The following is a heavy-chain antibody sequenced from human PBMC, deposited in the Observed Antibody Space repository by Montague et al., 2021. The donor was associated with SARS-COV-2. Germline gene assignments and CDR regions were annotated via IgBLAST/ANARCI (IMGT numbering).Heavy chain of an antibody. Sequence: CAISGDSVTGSSNSGAYSKKSRPNSLHGKSRSDYICKRNNNYAVSVKSRITTNPDTSKNQISLQLNSVTPEDTAVYYCARTSASSDYWGQGTLVTVSS. CDR2: SDYICKRNN. D-gene: IGHD1-26*01. CDR3: ARTSASSDY. V-gene: IGHV6-1*01. CDR1: GDSVTGSSNS. J-gene: IGHJ4*02.